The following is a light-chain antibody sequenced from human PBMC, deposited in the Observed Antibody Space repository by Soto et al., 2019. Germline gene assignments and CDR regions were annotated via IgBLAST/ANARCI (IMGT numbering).Light chain of an antibody. J-gene: IGKJ4*01. Sequence: EMVVTQSPATLPVPPGERATLSCRARQDVSSNLAWYPQKPGQAPRLLIYGASTRATGTPARFSGSGSGTEFTLSISRLQSGDYAVYFCQQYIRWPLSFGGGTKVVIK. CDR1: QDVSSN. CDR2: GAS. CDR3: QQYIRWPLS. V-gene: IGKV3-15*01.